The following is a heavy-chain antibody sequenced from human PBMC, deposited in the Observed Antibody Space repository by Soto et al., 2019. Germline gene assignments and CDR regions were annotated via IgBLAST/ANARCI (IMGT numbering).Heavy chain of an antibody. V-gene: IGHV3-53*01. CDR2: IYSGGST. J-gene: IGHJ3*02. CDR3: ARDGIEYSSSLLAFDI. Sequence: GGSLRLSCAASGFTVSSNYMSWVRQAPGKGLEWVSVIYSGGSTYYADSVKGRFTISRDNSKNTLYLQMNSLRAEDTAVYYCARDGIEYSSSLLAFDIWGQGTMVTVSS. CDR1: GFTVSSNY. D-gene: IGHD6-6*01.